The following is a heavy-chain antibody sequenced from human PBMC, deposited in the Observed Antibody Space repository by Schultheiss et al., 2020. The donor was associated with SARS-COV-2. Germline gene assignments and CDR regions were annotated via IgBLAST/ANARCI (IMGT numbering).Heavy chain of an antibody. V-gene: IGHV4-4*07. CDR3: AREGYCSSTSCYSWLYYYYMDV. CDR2: IYTSGST. J-gene: IGHJ6*03. CDR1: GGSISSYY. Sequence: LSLTCTVSGGSISSYYWSWIRQPAGKGLEWIGRIYTSGSTNYNPSLKSRVTMSVDTSKNQFSLKLSSVTAADTAVYYCAREGYCSSTSCYSWLYYYYMDVWGKGTTVTVSS. D-gene: IGHD2-2*02.